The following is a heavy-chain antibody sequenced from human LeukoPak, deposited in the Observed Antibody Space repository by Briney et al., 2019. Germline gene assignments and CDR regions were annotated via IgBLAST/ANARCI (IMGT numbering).Heavy chain of an antibody. Sequence: GGSLRLSCAASGFTFDDYAMHWVRQAPGKGLEWVSLISWDGGSTYYADSVKGRFTISRDNSKNSLYLQMNSLRAEDTALYYCAKDGYCSSTSCQNGNYYYYMDVWGKGTTVTVSS. V-gene: IGHV3-43D*03. CDR3: AKDGYCSSTSCQNGNYYYYMDV. CDR2: ISWDGGST. D-gene: IGHD2-2*01. J-gene: IGHJ6*03. CDR1: GFTFDDYA.